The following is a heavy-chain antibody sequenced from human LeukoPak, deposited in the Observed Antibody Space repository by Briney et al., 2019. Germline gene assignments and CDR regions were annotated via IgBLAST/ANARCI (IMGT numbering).Heavy chain of an antibody. V-gene: IGHV1-18*01. Sequence: ASVKVSCKASGYSFTTYGISWVRQAPGQGLEWMGWIHPYNGNTNYAQMLQGRVTVTTDTSTSTAYMELRSLRSDDTAVYYCARDREAARPGWFDPWGQGTLVTVSS. D-gene: IGHD6-6*01. CDR1: GYSFTTYG. J-gene: IGHJ5*02. CDR2: IHPYNGNT. CDR3: ARDREAARPGWFDP.